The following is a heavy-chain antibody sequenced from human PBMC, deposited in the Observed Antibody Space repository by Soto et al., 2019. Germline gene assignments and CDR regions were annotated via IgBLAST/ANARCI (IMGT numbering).Heavy chain of an antibody. V-gene: IGHV1-69*01. CDR2: IIPIFGTA. Sequence: QVQLVQSGAEVKKPGSSVKVSCKASGGTFSGYAISWVRQAPGQGLEWMGGIIPIFGTANYAQKFQGRVTITADESTSTAYMELSSLRSEDTAVYYCARSPTGYCSSTSCRKGYYYYGMDVWGQGTTVTVSS. D-gene: IGHD2-2*01. CDR3: ARSPTGYCSSTSCRKGYYYYGMDV. J-gene: IGHJ6*02. CDR1: GGTFSGYA.